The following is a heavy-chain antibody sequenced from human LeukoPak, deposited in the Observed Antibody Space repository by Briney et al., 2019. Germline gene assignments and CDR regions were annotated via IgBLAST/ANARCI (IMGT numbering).Heavy chain of an antibody. J-gene: IGHJ6*03. Sequence: PSETLSLTCAVYGGSFSNYCWSWIRQPPGKGLEWIGEINDSGRINYNPSLMSRVTVSVDTSKNQFSLRLTSVTATDTAVYYCARRWNYGRNYYIDAWGNGATVSVSS. CDR2: INDSGRI. CDR3: ARRWNYGRNYYIDA. D-gene: IGHD1-7*01. V-gene: IGHV4-34*01. CDR1: GGSFSNYC.